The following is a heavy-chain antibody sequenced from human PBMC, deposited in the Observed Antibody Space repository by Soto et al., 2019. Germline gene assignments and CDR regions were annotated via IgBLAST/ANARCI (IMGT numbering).Heavy chain of an antibody. Sequence: PGGSLRLSCAASGFIFSNYGMSWVRQAPGKGLEWVAVVSHDGTVQHYGDSVKGRFAISRDNSKNTLYLQMNSLRAEDTAVYYCAKALGYCSGGSCYKPFRYYYGMDVWGQGTTVTVSS. CDR3: AKALGYCSGGSCYKPFRYYYGMDV. V-gene: IGHV3-30*18. CDR1: GFIFSNYG. D-gene: IGHD2-15*01. CDR2: VSHDGTVQ. J-gene: IGHJ6*02.